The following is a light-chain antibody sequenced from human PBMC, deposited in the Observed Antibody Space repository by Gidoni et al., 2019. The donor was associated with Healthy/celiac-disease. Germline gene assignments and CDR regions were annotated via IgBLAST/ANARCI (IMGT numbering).Light chain of an antibody. Sequence: QSVLTQPPSASGTPGPRVTISCSGSSSNIGSNYVYWYQQLPGTAPKLLIYMNNQRPSGVPDRFSGSKSGTSASLAISGLRSEDEADYYCAAWDDSLSGPVFGGGTKLTVL. CDR3: AAWDDSLSGPV. CDR1: SSNIGSNY. J-gene: IGLJ3*02. V-gene: IGLV1-47*01. CDR2: MNN.